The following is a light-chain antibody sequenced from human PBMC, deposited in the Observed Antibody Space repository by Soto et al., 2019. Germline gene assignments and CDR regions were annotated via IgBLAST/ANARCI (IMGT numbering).Light chain of an antibody. CDR1: SSNIGSNT. Sequence: QSVLTQPPSVSGTPGQRVTISCSGSSSNIGSNTVSWYQQLPGTAPKLLIYSNDQRPSGVPDRFSDSKSGTSDSLVISGLQPEDEADYYCAAWDDSLNGPVFGGGTKLTVL. V-gene: IGLV1-44*01. CDR2: SND. CDR3: AAWDDSLNGPV. J-gene: IGLJ3*02.